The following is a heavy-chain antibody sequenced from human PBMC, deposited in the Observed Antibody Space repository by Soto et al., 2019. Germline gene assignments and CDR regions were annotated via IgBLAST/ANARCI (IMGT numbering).Heavy chain of an antibody. CDR2: IYHSGST. J-gene: IGHJ4*02. D-gene: IGHD3-3*01. V-gene: IGHV4-30-2*01. CDR1: GGSISSGGYS. Sequence: PSETLSLTCAVSGGSISSGGYSWSWIRQPPGKGLEWIGYIYHSGSTYYNPSLKSRVTISVDRSKNQFSLKLSSVTAADTAVYYCARAQARYYDFWSGYFESPYYFDYWGQGTLVTVSS. CDR3: ARAQARYYDFWSGYFESPYYFDY.